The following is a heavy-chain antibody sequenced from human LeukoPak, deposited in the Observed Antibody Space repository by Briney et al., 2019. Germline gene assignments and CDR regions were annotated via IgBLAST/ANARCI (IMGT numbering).Heavy chain of an antibody. J-gene: IGHJ6*03. Sequence: GASVKVSCKASGYTFTVYYIHWLRQAPGQSLEWMGWVIPNSGGTNYAQNFQGRVTMTRDASISTAYMELYSLRSDDTAVYYCAKDGVAYCGGDCTTQFYYYMDVWGKGTTVTVSS. CDR1: GYTFTVYY. V-gene: IGHV1-2*02. CDR3: AKDGVAYCGGDCTTQFYYYMDV. CDR2: VIPNSGGT. D-gene: IGHD2-21*02.